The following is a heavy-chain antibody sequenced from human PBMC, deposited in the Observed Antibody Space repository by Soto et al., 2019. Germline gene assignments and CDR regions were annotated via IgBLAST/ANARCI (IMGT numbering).Heavy chain of an antibody. CDR2: IYYSGST. J-gene: IGHJ5*02. D-gene: IGHD6-13*01. V-gene: IGHV4-31*03. Sequence: SETLSLTCTVSGGSISSGGYYWSWIRQHPGKGLEWIGYIYYSGSTYYNPSLKSRVTISVDTSKNQFSLKLSSVTAADTAVYYCERDIAAAGSNWLDPWGKGTPVTVS. CDR3: ERDIAAAGSNWLDP. CDR1: GGSISSGGYY.